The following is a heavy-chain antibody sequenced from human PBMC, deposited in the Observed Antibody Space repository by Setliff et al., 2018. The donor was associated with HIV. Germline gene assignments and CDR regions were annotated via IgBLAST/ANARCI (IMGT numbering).Heavy chain of an antibody. CDR3: ARKPGFCSGGGCRGYFDY. CDR2: IDYSGST. D-gene: IGHD2-15*01. CDR1: GGSISSSSYY. Sequence: SETLSLTCTVSGGSISSSSYYWGWIRQPPGKGLEWIGSIDYSGSTYYNPSLKGRVTISVDTSKSQFSLKLSSVTAADTAVYYCARKPGFCSGGGCRGYFDYWGQGTLVTVSS. V-gene: IGHV4-39*07. J-gene: IGHJ4*02.